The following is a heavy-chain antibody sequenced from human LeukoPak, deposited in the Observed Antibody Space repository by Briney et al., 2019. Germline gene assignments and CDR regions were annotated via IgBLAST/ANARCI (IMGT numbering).Heavy chain of an antibody. J-gene: IGHJ4*02. D-gene: IGHD2-2*01. CDR2: INPNSGGT. CDR3: ARASGVPAATPDTSPFDY. V-gene: IGHV1-2*06. Sequence: ASVKVSCKASGYTFTGYYMHWVRQAPGQGLEWMGRINPNSGGTNYAQKFQGRVTMTRDTSISTAYMELSRLRSDDTAVYYCARASGVPAATPDTSPFDYWGQGTLVTVSS. CDR1: GYTFTGYY.